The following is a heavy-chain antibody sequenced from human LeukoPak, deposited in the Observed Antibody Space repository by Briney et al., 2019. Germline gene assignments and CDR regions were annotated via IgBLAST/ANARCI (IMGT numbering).Heavy chain of an antibody. D-gene: IGHD2-2*03. V-gene: IGHV1-69*02. CDR2: IIPILGIA. Sequence: GSSVKVSCKASGGTFSSYTISWVRQAPGQGLEWMGMIIPILGIANYAQKFQGRVTITADKSTSTAYMELSSLRSEDTAVYYCASGYCSSTSCYLYYMDVWGKGTTVTVSS. CDR3: ASGYCSSTSCYLYYMDV. CDR1: GGTFSSYT. J-gene: IGHJ6*03.